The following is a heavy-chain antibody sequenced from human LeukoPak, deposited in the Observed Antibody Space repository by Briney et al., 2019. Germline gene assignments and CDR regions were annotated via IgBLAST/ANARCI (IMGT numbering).Heavy chain of an antibody. CDR2: MNPNSGNT. Sequence: GASVKVSCKASGYTFTSYDINWVRQATGQGLEWMGWMNPNSGNTGYAQKFQGRVTMTRNTSISTAYMELSSLRSEDTAVYYCARVIIAAAGRYWYFDLWGRGTLVTVSS. J-gene: IGHJ2*01. V-gene: IGHV1-8*01. CDR1: GYTFTSYD. D-gene: IGHD6-13*01. CDR3: ARVIIAAAGRYWYFDL.